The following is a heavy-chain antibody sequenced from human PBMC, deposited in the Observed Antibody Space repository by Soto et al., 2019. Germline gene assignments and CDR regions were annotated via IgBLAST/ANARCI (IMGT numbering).Heavy chain of an antibody. J-gene: IGHJ4*02. Sequence: SETLSLTCTVSGGSISSYYWSWIRQPPGKGLEWIGYIYYSGTTYYNPSLKSRVTMSVDTSKNQFSLKLSSVTAADTAVYYCARIIEFWSGYYAFDYWGQGALVTVSS. D-gene: IGHD3-3*01. CDR1: GGSISSYY. V-gene: IGHV4-59*08. CDR3: ARIIEFWSGYYAFDY. CDR2: IYYSGTT.